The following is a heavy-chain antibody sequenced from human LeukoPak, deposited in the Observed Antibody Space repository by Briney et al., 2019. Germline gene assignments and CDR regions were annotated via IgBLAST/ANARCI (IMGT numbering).Heavy chain of an antibody. Sequence: GSLRLSCAASGFTFEDHAMNWVRQVPGKGLERVSGINGNGGSTGYADSVKGRFTISRDNAKNSVYVQMSSLRAEDTALYYCAREGAGYRGYDYDYFYAMDVWGQGTTVTVSS. CDR2: INGNGGST. CDR1: GFTFEDHA. D-gene: IGHD5-12*01. CDR3: AREGAGYRGYDYDYFYAMDV. J-gene: IGHJ6*02. V-gene: IGHV3-20*04.